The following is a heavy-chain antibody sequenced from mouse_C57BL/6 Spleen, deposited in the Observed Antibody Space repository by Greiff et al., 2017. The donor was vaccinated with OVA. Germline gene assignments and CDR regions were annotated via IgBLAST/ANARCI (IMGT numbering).Heavy chain of an antibody. J-gene: IGHJ4*01. CDR2: LYWDDDK. CDR1: GFSLSTSGMG. D-gene: IGHD1-1*01. Sequence: QVQLKESGPGILQSSQTLSLTCSFSGFSLSTSGMGVSWIRQPSGKGLEWLAHLYWDDDKRYNPSLKSRLTISKDTSRNQVFLKITSVDTADTATYYCARKNYYGSSYVYAMDYWGQGTSVTVSS. CDR3: ARKNYYGSSYVYAMDY. V-gene: IGHV8-12*01.